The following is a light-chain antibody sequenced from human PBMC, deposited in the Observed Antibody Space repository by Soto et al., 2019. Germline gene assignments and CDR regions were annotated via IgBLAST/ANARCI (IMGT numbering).Light chain of an antibody. CDR2: KAS. V-gene: IGKV1-5*03. J-gene: IGKJ1*01. CDR1: QSISSW. CDR3: QHYNSYSEA. Sequence: DIQMTQSPSSLSASVGDRVTITCRASQSISSWLAWYQQKPGKAPKLLIYKASTLKSGVPSRFSGSGSGTEITLTISSLQPDVFATYYCQHYNSYSEAFGQGTKVDIK.